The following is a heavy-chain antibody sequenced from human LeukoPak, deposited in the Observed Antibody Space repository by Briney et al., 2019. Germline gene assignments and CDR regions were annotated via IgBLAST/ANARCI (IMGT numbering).Heavy chain of an antibody. CDR3: ARGKYSSGWSLYYYYYYGMDV. CDR1: GGTFSSYA. Sequence: APVKVSCKASGGTFSSYAISWVRQAPGQGLEWMGGIIPIFGTANYAQKFQGRVTITADESTSTAYMELSSLRSEDTAVYYCARGKYSSGWSLYYYYYYGMDVWGQGTTVTVSS. CDR2: IIPIFGTA. V-gene: IGHV1-69*13. D-gene: IGHD6-19*01. J-gene: IGHJ6*02.